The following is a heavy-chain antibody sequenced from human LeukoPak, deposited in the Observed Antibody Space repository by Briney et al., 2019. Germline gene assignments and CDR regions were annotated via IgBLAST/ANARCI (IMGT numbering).Heavy chain of an antibody. CDR3: ARQGYGGHSRGAADY. CDR2: ISVYNDNR. V-gene: IGHV1-18*01. D-gene: IGHD4-23*01. CDR1: GYSFTSYG. J-gene: IGHJ4*02. Sequence: ASVKVSCKASGYSFTSYGISWVRQAPGQGLEWMGWISVYNDNRKYAQNFQGRLTMTTDTFTSTAYMELRSLRSDDTAVYYCARQGYGGHSRGAADYWGQGTLVTVSS.